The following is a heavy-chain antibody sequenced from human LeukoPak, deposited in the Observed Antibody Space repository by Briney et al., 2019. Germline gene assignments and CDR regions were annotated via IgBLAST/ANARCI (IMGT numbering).Heavy chain of an antibody. D-gene: IGHD6-13*01. Sequence: PGGSLRLSCAASGFTFSSYGMHWVRQAPGKGLEWVAVIWYDGSNKYYADSVKGRFTISRDNSKNTLYLQMNSLRAEDTAVYYCARDRAAAGTRTPFDYWGQGTLVTVSS. CDR2: IWYDGSNK. V-gene: IGHV3-33*01. J-gene: IGHJ4*02. CDR1: GFTFSSYG. CDR3: ARDRAAAGTRTPFDY.